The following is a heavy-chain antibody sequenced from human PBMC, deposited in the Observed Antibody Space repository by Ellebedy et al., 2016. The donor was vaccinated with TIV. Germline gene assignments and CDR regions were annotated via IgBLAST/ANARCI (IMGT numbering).Heavy chain of an antibody. CDR1: GFTLSSFA. CDR2: ISYDRNKK. J-gene: IGHJ4*02. Sequence: GGSLRLSCAASGFTLSSFAMFWVRQAPGKGLEWVAVISYDRNKKLYADSVKGRFTLSRDTSKNTVYLQMDSLRSEDTAVYYCARGPSTSAYLDSWGQGALVSVSS. CDR3: ARGPSTSAYLDS. V-gene: IGHV3-30-3*01.